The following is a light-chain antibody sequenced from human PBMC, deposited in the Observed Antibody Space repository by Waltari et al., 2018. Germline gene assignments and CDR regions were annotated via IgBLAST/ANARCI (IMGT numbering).Light chain of an antibody. Sequence: QSGLTQPPSVSGAPGQRVTISCTGSSSNIGAGYDVHWYQLLPGTAPKLLIYGNSNPPSAVPDRVSGSKSGTSASLAITGLQAEDEAGYYCQSYDSSLSGSVFGGGTKLTVL. CDR1: SSNIGAGYD. CDR2: GNS. CDR3: QSYDSSLSGSV. J-gene: IGLJ2*01. V-gene: IGLV1-40*01.